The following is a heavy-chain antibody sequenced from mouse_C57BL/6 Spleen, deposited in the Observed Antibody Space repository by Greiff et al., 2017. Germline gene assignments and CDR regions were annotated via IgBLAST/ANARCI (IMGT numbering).Heavy chain of an antibody. CDR3: ASSSRYYFDY. D-gene: IGHD1-1*01. J-gene: IGHJ2*01. CDR2: INPGSGGT. CDR1: GYAFTNYL. Sequence: VQLQESGAELVRPGTSVKVSCKASGYAFTNYLIEWVKQRPGQGLEWIGVINPGSGGTNYNEKFKGKATLTADKSSSTAYMQLSSLTSEVSAVYWCASSSRYYFDYWGQGTTLTVSA. V-gene: IGHV1-54*01.